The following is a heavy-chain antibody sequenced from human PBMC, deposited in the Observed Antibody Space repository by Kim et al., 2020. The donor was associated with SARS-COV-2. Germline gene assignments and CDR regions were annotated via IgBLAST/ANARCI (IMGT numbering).Heavy chain of an antibody. J-gene: IGHJ6*02. CDR2: MSRNGGST. Sequence: GGSLRLSCAASGFTFSSYAMHWVRQAPGKGLEYVSDMSRNGGSTYYANSVKGRFTISRDNSKNTLYLQMGSLRAEDMAVYYCARDTEYSSGWYDYDYYGMDVWRQGPPFTVSS. V-gene: IGHV3-64*01. D-gene: IGHD6-19*01. CDR1: GFTFSSYA. CDR3: ARDTEYSSGWYDYDYYGMDV.